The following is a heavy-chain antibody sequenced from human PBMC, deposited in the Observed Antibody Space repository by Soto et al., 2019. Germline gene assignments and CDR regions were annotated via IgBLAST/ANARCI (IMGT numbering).Heavy chain of an antibody. CDR1: GGTFSSYA. V-gene: IGHV1-69*13. Sequence: ASVKVSCKASGGTFSSYAISWVRQAPGQGLEWMGGIIPIFGTANYAQKFQGRVTITADESTSTAYMELSSLRSEDTAVHYCAREEATGARYAFDIWGQGTMVTVSS. D-gene: IGHD1-26*01. CDR2: IIPIFGTA. CDR3: AREEATGARYAFDI. J-gene: IGHJ3*02.